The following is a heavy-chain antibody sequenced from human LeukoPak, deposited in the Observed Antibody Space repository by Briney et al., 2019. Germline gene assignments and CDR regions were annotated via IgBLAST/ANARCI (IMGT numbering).Heavy chain of an antibody. CDR3: ASGRFRDSSSPSDY. Sequence: SVKVSCKAFGGTFRSYTISWVRQAPGQRLEWMGRIIPILGIANYAQKFQGRVTITADKSTSTAYMELSSLRSEDTAVYYCASGRFRDSSSPSDYWGQGTLVTVSS. CDR1: GGTFRSYT. D-gene: IGHD6-6*01. V-gene: IGHV1-69*02. J-gene: IGHJ4*02. CDR2: IIPILGIA.